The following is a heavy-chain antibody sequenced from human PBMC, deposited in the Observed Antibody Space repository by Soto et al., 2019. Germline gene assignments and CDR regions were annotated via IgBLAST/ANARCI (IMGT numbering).Heavy chain of an antibody. V-gene: IGHV1-18*01. CDR3: ARDLYYYGNRDYYYYYMDV. CDR1: GYTFTSYG. J-gene: IGHJ6*03. CDR2: ISAYNGNT. Sequence: ASVKVSCKASGYTFTSYGISWVRQAPGQGLEWMGWISAYNGNTNYAQKLQGRVTMTTDTSTSTAYMELRSLRSDDTAVYYCARDLYYYGNRDYYYYYMDVWGKGTMVTV. D-gene: IGHD3-10*01.